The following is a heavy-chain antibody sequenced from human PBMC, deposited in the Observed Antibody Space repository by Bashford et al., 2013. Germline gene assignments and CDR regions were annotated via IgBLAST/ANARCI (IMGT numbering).Heavy chain of an antibody. D-gene: IGHD6-19*01. CDR2: IYYSGDT. J-gene: IGHJ4*02. CDR1: GGSMSSYY. Sequence: SETLSLTCTVSGGSMSSYYWSWLRQPPGRGLEWIGYIYYSGDTNYNPSLKSRVTISVDTSKNQFSLRLSSVTAADTAVYYCARLERYSSGXVDQWGQGTLVTVSS. CDR3: ARLERYSSGXVDQ. V-gene: IGHV4-59*08.